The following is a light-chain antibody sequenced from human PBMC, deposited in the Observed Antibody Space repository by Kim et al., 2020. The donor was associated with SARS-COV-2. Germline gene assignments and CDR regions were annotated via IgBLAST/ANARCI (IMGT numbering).Light chain of an antibody. CDR2: SND. CDR1: RSNIGSNT. Sequence: GHSVTISCSGSRSNIGSNTVNWYQQLPGMAPKLLIYSNDQRPSGVPDRFSASKSGTSASLAISGLQSEDETDYYCAAWDDSLIGVVFGGGTQLTVL. V-gene: IGLV1-44*01. J-gene: IGLJ2*01. CDR3: AAWDDSLIGVV.